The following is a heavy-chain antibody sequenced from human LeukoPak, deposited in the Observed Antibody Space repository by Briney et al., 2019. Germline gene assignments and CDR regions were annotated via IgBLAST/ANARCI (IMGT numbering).Heavy chain of an antibody. V-gene: IGHV3-7*01. J-gene: IGHJ6*04. Sequence: QPGGSLRLSGAASGFTISSYWTSWDRQAPGKGVDWVTNIKQDGGEKYYVCSVKGRFTVSRDNAKNSLYLQMNSLRAEDTAVYYCAREWNYYGSGIMDVWGKGTTVTVSS. CDR3: AREWNYYGSGIMDV. CDR2: IKQDGGEK. CDR1: GFTISSYW. D-gene: IGHD3-10*01.